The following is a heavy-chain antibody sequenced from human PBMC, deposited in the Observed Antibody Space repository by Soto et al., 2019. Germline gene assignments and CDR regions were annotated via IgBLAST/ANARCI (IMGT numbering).Heavy chain of an antibody. CDR2: IYYSGST. Sequence: QVQLQESGPGLVKPSETLSLTCTVSGGSISSYYWSWIRQPPGKGLEWIGYIYYSGSTNYNPSLKSRVTISVDTSKNQFSLKLSSVTAADTAVYYCARGRGVVRGVIDHYFDHWGQGTLVTVSS. V-gene: IGHV4-59*01. CDR3: ARGRGVVRGVIDHYFDH. D-gene: IGHD3-10*01. CDR1: GGSISSYY. J-gene: IGHJ4*02.